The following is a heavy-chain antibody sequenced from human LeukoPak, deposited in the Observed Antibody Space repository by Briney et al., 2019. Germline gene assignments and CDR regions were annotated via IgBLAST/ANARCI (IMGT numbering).Heavy chain of an antibody. CDR1: GGSISSYY. CDR2: IYTSGST. CDR3: ARDGGIAAAGNWFDP. J-gene: IGHJ5*02. Sequence: SETLSLTCTGSGGSISSYYWSWIRQPAGKGLEWIGRIYTSGSTNYNPSLKSRVTISVDKSKNQFSLKLSSVTAADTAVYYCARDGGIAAAGNWFDPWGQGTLVTVSS. D-gene: IGHD6-13*01. V-gene: IGHV4-4*07.